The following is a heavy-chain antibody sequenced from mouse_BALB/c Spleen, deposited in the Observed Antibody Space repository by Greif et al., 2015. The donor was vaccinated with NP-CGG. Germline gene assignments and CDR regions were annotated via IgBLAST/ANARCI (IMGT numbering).Heavy chain of an antibody. V-gene: IGHV1S81*02. CDR3: AKDKPSSSGSDY. CDR1: GYTFTSYW. J-gene: IGHJ2*01. Sequence: VQLQQSGAELVKPRASVKLSCKASGYTFTSYWMHWVKQRPGQGLEWIGEINPSNGRTNYNEKFKSKATLTVDKSSSTAYMQLSSLTSEDSAVYYCAKDKPSSSGSDYWGQGTTLTVSS. CDR2: INPSNGRT. D-gene: IGHD3-1*01.